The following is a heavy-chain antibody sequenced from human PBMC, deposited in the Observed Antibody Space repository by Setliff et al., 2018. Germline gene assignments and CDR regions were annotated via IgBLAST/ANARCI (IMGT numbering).Heavy chain of an antibody. J-gene: IGHJ4*02. CDR1: GFSFSSYA. CDR2: IIGSGIST. D-gene: IGHD6-19*01. Sequence: GGSLSLSCAASGFSFSSYAMSWVRQAPGKGLEWVSTIIGSGISTYYADSVQGRVTISRDNHKNTLHLQMNSLRSEDTAVYYCVRVTSGRLDFDYWGQGTPVTVSS. V-gene: IGHV3-23*01. CDR3: VRVTSGRLDFDY.